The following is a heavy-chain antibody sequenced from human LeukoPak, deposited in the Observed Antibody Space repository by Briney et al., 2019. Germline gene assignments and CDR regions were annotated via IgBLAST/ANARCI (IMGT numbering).Heavy chain of an antibody. V-gene: IGHV4-59*11. CDR2: VHDTGST. Sequence: SETLSLTCSVSGGSLSSHYWSWIRQPPGKGLELIGHVHDTGSTFYNPSLRGRVTISLDTSNNQFSLKLTSMTAAVTAVYYCARFSSGCSTSSCYLTYWGQGTLVTVS. D-gene: IGHD2-2*01. J-gene: IGHJ4*02. CDR3: ARFSSGCSTSSCYLTY. CDR1: GGSLSSHY.